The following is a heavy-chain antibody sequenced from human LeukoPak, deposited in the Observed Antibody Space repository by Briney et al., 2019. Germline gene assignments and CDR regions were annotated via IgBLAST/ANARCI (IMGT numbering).Heavy chain of an antibody. D-gene: IGHD2-2*01. Sequence: SVKVSCKASGGTFSSYAISWVRQAPGQGLEWMGGIIPIFGTANYAQKFQGRVTITTDESTSTAYMELSSLRSEDTAVYYCASAYCSSTSCDDAFDIWGQGAMVTVSS. CDR3: ASAYCSSTSCDDAFDI. V-gene: IGHV1-69*05. J-gene: IGHJ3*02. CDR1: GGTFSSYA. CDR2: IIPIFGTA.